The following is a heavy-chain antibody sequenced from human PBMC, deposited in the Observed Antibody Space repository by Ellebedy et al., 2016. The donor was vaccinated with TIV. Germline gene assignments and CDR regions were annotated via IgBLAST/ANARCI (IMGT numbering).Heavy chain of an antibody. V-gene: IGHV3-74*03. D-gene: IGHD2-15*01. CDR3: AKVAAYCSGGSCYGRDAFDI. CDR2: VNTDGSKT. J-gene: IGHJ3*02. Sequence: PGGSLRLSCVASGFTFSTYWMHWVRQVPGKGLVWVSRVNTDGSKTEYADSVKGRFTISRDNAENTLFLQMNSLRDEDTAVYYCAKVAAYCSGGSCYGRDAFDIWGQGTMVTVSS. CDR1: GFTFSTYW.